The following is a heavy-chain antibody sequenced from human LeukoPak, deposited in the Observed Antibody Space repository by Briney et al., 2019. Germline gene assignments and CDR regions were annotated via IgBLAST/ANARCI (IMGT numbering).Heavy chain of an antibody. CDR2: INPNSGGT. CDR3: ARGGNSTSTQPFDY. J-gene: IGHJ4*02. CDR1: GYTFTGYY. D-gene: IGHD2-2*01. Sequence: ASVKVSCKASGYTFTGYYMHWVRQAPGQGLEWMGRINPNSGGTNYAQKFQGRVTMTRDTSISTAYMELSRLRSDDTAVYYCARGGNSTSTQPFDYWGQGTLVTVSS. V-gene: IGHV1-2*06.